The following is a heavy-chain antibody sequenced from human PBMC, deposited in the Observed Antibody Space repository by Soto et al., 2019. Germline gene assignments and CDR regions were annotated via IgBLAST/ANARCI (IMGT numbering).Heavy chain of an antibody. V-gene: IGHV4-30-4*01. CDR1: GGSISSGDYY. J-gene: IGHJ4*02. CDR2: IYYSGST. CDR3: AGELHYDILTGYRGHYFDY. Sequence: SETLSLTCTVSGGSISSGDYYWSWIRQPPGKGLEWIGYIYYSGSTYYNPSLKSRVTISVDTSKNQFSLKLSSVTAADTAVYYCAGELHYDILTGYRGHYFDYWGQGTLVTVSS. D-gene: IGHD3-9*01.